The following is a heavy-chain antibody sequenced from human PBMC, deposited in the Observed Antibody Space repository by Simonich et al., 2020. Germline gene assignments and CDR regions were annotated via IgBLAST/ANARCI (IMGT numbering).Heavy chain of an antibody. CDR2: IWYDGSNK. Sequence: GGGVVQPGRSLRLSCAASGFTFSSYGMHWVRQAPGKGLEWVAVIWYDGSNKYYADSVKGRFTISRDNSKNTLYLQMNSQRAEDTAMYYCAKDKGAAASDYFDYWGQGTLVTVSS. CDR3: AKDKGAAASDYFDY. CDR1: GFTFSSYG. D-gene: IGHD6-13*01. J-gene: IGHJ4*02. V-gene: IGHV3-30*18.